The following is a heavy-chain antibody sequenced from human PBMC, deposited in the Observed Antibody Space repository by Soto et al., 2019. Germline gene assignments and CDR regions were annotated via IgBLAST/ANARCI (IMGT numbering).Heavy chain of an antibody. CDR3: AKDLISNHYYYYYMDV. D-gene: IGHD4-4*01. CDR2: ISWNSGSI. V-gene: IGHV3-9*01. CDR1: GFTFDDYA. Sequence: EVQLVESGGGLVQPGRSLRLSCAASGFTFDDYAMHWVRQAPGKGLEWVSGISWNSGSIGYADSVKGRFTISRDNAKNSLYLQTNSLRAEDTALYYCAKDLISNHYYYYYMDVWGKGTTVTVSS. J-gene: IGHJ6*03.